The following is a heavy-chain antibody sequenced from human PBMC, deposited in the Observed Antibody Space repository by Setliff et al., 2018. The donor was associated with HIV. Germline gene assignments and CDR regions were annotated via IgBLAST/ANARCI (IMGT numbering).Heavy chain of an antibody. CDR1: GFTFSNTW. Sequence: GGSLRLSCAASGFTFSNTWMNWVRQAPGKGLKWVGRIKSKTDGGTTDYAAPVKGRFTISREDSTNTLYLQMNSLKTEYTAVYYCTTDACSSATCSAGDLDYWGQGTLVTVSS. J-gene: IGHJ4*02. D-gene: IGHD2-2*01. V-gene: IGHV3-15*01. CDR2: IKSKTDGGTT. CDR3: TTDACSSATCSAGDLDY.